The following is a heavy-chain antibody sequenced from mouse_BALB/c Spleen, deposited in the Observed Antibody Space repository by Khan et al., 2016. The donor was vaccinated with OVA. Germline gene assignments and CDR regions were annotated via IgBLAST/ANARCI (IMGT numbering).Heavy chain of an antibody. CDR3: PHHLTGSFDY. CDR2: ISSDGDYT. D-gene: IGHD4-1*01. J-gene: IGHJ3*01. Sequence: EVQGVESGGDLVKPGGSLKLSCAASGLTFSSYSMSWVRQTPAKRLEWVASISSDGDYTYYSDSVKGRFTISRDNAKTTLFLPMSSLKSEDTAMYYCPHHLTGSFDYGGQGPLGTVAA. CDR1: GLTFSSYS. V-gene: IGHV5-6*01.